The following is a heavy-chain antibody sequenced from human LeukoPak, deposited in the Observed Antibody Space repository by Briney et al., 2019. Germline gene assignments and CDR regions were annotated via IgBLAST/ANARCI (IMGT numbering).Heavy chain of an antibody. CDR3: ARHGGTPAINDAFDI. CDR1: GSSIISYY. V-gene: IGHV4-59*08. D-gene: IGHD1/OR15-1a*01. J-gene: IGHJ3*02. CDR2: IYYNGRT. Sequence: SETLSLTCTVSGSSIISYYWSWIRQPPGKGLEWIGYIYYNGRTTYHPSLTRRVTISVDTSNNQFSLNLSSVSAADTAVYYCARHGGTPAINDAFDIWGQGTMVTVSS.